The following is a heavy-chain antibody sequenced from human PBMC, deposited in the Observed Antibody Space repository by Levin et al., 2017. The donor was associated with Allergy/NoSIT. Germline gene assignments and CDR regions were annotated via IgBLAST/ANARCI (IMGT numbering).Heavy chain of an antibody. CDR3: ARTSAAANLWAFDI. J-gene: IGHJ3*02. D-gene: IGHD6-13*01. CDR1: GGSMSSYY. CDR2: IYYSGST. V-gene: IGHV4-59*01. Sequence: PSETLSLTCTVSGGSMSSYYWSWIRQPPGKGLEWIGYIYYSGSTNYNPSLKSRVTISVDTSKNQFSLKLSSVTAADTAVYYCARTSAAANLWAFDIWGQGTMVTVSS.